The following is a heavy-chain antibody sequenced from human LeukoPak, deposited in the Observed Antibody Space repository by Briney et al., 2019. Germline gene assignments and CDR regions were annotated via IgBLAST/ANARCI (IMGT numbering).Heavy chain of an antibody. CDR2: IYTSGST. V-gene: IGHV4-4*07. J-gene: IGHJ4*02. Sequence: SETLSLTCTVSGGSISSYYWSWIRQPAGKGLGWIGRIYTSGSTNYNPSLKSRVTMSVDTSKNQFSLKLSSVTAADTAVYYCARAQESYYYDNYSFDYWGQGTLVTVSS. CDR3: ARAQESYYYDNYSFDY. D-gene: IGHD3-22*01. CDR1: GGSISSYY.